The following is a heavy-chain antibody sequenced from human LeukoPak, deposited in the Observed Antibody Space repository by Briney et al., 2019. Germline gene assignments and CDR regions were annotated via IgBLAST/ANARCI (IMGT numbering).Heavy chain of an antibody. CDR3: ARDSREGYGDYVGDAFDI. Sequence: GGSLRLSCAASGFTFSSYSMNWVRQAPGKGLEWVSSTSSSSSYIYYGDSVQGRFTVSRDNAKNSLYLQMNSLRAEDTAVYYCARDSREGYGDYVGDAFDIWGQGTMVTVSS. D-gene: IGHD4-17*01. CDR1: GFTFSSYS. J-gene: IGHJ3*02. V-gene: IGHV3-21*01. CDR2: TSSSSSYI.